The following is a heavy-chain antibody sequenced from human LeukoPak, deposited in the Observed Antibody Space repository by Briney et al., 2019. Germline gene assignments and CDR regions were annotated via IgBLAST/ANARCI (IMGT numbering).Heavy chain of an antibody. V-gene: IGHV3-48*03. CDR2: IHNGGGVT. Sequence: GGSLRLSCAASGFTFSSYEMNWVRQAPGKGLEWVSFIHNGGGVTHCADSVEGRFTISRDNAKNSLYLQMNSLRAEDTAVYYCAREVGGGPFDYWGQGTLVTVSS. D-gene: IGHD2-21*01. CDR3: AREVGGGPFDY. CDR1: GFTFSSYE. J-gene: IGHJ4*02.